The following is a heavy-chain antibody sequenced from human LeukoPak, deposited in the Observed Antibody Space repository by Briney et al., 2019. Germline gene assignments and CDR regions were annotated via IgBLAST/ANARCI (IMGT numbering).Heavy chain of an antibody. CDR3: AGVGRWLQFLDY. V-gene: IGHV3-7*01. J-gene: IGHJ4*02. Sequence: GGSLRLSCAASGFTFSSYWMSWVRQAPGKGLEWVANIKQDGSEKYYVDSVKGRFTISRDNAKNSLYLQMKSLKAEDTAVYYCAGVGRWLQFLDYWGQGTLVTVSS. CDR1: GFTFSSYW. D-gene: IGHD5-24*01. CDR2: IKQDGSEK.